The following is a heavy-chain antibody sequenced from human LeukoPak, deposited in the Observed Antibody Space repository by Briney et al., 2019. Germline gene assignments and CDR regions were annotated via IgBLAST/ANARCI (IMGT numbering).Heavy chain of an antibody. CDR1: GFTFSSYN. Sequence: GGSLRLSCAASGFTFSSYNMNWVRQAPGKGLEWVSSITSGSSYIYYADSVKGRFTISRDNAKNSLYLQMNSLRAEDTAVYYCAKESGYSSSWYYFDYFDYWGQGTLVTVSS. D-gene: IGHD6-13*01. CDR3: AKESGYSSSWYYFDYFDY. V-gene: IGHV3-21*01. CDR2: ITSGSSYI. J-gene: IGHJ4*02.